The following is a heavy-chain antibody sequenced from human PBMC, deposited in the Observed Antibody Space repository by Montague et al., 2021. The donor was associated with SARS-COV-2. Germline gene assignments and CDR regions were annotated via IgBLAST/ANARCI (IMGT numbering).Heavy chain of an antibody. D-gene: IGHD4-11*01. CDR3: VRVTHPRSAWPYYMDV. CDR2: INNRGNT. CDR1: GGPIGRYY. J-gene: IGHJ6*03. Sequence: SETLSLTCTVSGGPIGRYYWTWIRQPPGKGLEWIGSINNRGNTYNNPSLRSRVSISVDTSKNQFSLNVRSVTAADTGLFYCVRVTHPRSAWPYYMDVWGKGTTVTV. V-gene: IGHV4-59*04.